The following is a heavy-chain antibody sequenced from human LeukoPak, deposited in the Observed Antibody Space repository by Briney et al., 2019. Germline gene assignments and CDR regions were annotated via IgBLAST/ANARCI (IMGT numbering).Heavy chain of an antibody. Sequence: GGSLRLSCAVSGFTFNKYWMTWVRQTPGKGLEWVANIKHDGSDKYFVDSVKGRSTISRDNAKNLLYLQMNSLRAEDTAVYYCARDSIPTTDSGAYDIWGQGTMVTVSS. CDR3: ARDSIPTTDSGAYDI. J-gene: IGHJ3*02. D-gene: IGHD1-7*01. CDR1: GFTFNKYW. V-gene: IGHV3-7*01. CDR2: IKHDGSDK.